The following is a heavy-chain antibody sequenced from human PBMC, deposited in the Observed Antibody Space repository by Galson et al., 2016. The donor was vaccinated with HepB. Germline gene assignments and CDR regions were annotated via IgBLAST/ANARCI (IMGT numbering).Heavy chain of an antibody. CDR2: LSGGGDIT. Sequence: SLRLSCAASGFAFSNYAMSWVRQAPGKGLEWISALSGGGDITYYADSVKGRFTISRDNSTNTLYLQMNSLRAEDTALYYCVQGSTAPAVWGKGTPVTVST. CDR3: VQGSTAPAV. D-gene: IGHD2-2*01. CDR1: GFAFSNYA. V-gene: IGHV3-23*01. J-gene: IGHJ6*04.